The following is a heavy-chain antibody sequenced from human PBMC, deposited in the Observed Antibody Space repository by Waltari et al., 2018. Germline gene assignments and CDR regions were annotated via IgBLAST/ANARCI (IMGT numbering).Heavy chain of an antibody. Sequence: QVQLVQSGAEVKKPGASVKVSCKASGYTFTGYYMHWVRQAPGQGLEWMGWSNRNSGGTNYAQKFQGRVTMTRDTSISTAYMELSRLRSDDTAVYYCATSPTIFGVVTKGYFDYWGQGTLVTVSS. V-gene: IGHV1-2*02. D-gene: IGHD3-3*01. CDR1: GYTFTGYY. CDR3: ATSPTIFGVVTKGYFDY. J-gene: IGHJ4*02. CDR2: SNRNSGGT.